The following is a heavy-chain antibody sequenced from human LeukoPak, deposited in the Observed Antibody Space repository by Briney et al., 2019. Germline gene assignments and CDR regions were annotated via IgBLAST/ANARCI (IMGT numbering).Heavy chain of an antibody. J-gene: IGHJ4*02. CDR3: AKAGDGYSSGWTFDY. CDR2: ISYDGSNK. Sequence: PGGSLRLSCAASGFTFSSYGMHWVRQVPGKGLEWVAVISYDGSNKYYADSVKGRFTISRDNSKNTLYLQMNSLRAEDTAVYYCAKAGDGYSSGWTFDYWGQGTLVTVSS. CDR1: GFTFSSYG. D-gene: IGHD6-19*01. V-gene: IGHV3-30*18.